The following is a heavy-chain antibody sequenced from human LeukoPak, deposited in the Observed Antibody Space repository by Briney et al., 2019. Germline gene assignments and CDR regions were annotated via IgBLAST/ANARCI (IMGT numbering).Heavy chain of an antibody. V-gene: IGHV4-39*01. CDR2: IYYSGSI. J-gene: IGHJ4*02. Sequence: SDTLSLTCTVSGGSISSNNYYWGWIRQPPGKRLEWIGSIYYSGSIYNSPSIKSQVTISVNTTKNQFSLKLTSVTAADTAVYYCASSPSGYFWNFDCWGEGTLVTVSS. D-gene: IGHD3-22*01. CDR3: ASSPSGYFWNFDC. CDR1: GGSISSNNYY.